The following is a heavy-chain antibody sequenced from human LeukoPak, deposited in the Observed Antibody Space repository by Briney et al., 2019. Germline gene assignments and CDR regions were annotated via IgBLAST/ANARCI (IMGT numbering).Heavy chain of an antibody. V-gene: IGHV3-33*01. J-gene: IGHJ4*02. CDR3: ARAVGPFDY. CDR2: IWPDGSNK. D-gene: IGHD4-23*01. Sequence: GGSLRLSCAPSGFTFSTYGIHWVRQAPGKGLEWVAAIWPDGSNKYYADSVKGRFTISRDNSRNTLYLQMNSLRTEGTAVYYCARAVGPFDYWGQGTLVTVSS. CDR1: GFTFSTYG.